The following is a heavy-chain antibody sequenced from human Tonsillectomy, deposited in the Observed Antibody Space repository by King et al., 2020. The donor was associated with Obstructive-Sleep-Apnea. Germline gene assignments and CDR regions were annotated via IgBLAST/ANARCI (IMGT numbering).Heavy chain of an antibody. CDR1: GFTFTNAW. D-gene: IGHD2-15*01. V-gene: IGHV3-15*01. CDR2: IKSKTDGGTI. CDR3: TTVISLRGSGYFP. J-gene: IGHJ5*02. Sequence: QLVQSGGGLVKPGGSLRLSCAASGFTFTNAWMSWVRQAPGKGLEWVGRIKSKTDGGTIDYAAPVKGRFTISRDDSNNMLYLQMNSLKTGDTAVYYCTTVISLRGSGYFPGGQGSLAPVSS.